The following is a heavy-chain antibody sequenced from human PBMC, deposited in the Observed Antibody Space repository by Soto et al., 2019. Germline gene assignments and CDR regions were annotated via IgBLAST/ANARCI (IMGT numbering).Heavy chain of an antibody. J-gene: IGHJ4*02. CDR3: AKDSIVGATHFDY. CDR2: ISYDGSNK. V-gene: IGHV3-30*18. Sequence: QVQLVESGGGVVQPGRSLRLSCAASGFTFSSYGMHWVRQAPGKGLEWVAVISYDGSNKYYADSVKGRFTISRDNXKNTLYLQMNSLRAEDTAVYYCAKDSIVGATHFDYWGQGTLVTVSS. D-gene: IGHD1-26*01. CDR1: GFTFSSYG.